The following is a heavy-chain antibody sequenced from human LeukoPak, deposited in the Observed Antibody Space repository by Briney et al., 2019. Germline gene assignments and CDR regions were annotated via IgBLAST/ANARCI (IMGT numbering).Heavy chain of an antibody. D-gene: IGHD2-15*01. CDR2: ISWNSGSI. CDR1: GFTFDDYA. CDR3: AKGPSGPDA. Sequence: GRSLRLSCAASGFTFDDYAMHWVRQAPGKGLEWVSGISWNSGSIGYADSVKGRFTISRDNAKNSLYLQMNSLRAEDTALYYCAKGPSGPDAWGQGTLVTVSS. J-gene: IGHJ4*02. V-gene: IGHV3-9*01.